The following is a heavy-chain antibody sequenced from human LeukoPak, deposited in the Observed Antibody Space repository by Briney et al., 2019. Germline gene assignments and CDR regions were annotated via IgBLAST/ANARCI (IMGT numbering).Heavy chain of an antibody. V-gene: IGHV3-33*06. D-gene: IGHD3-16*01. J-gene: IGHJ5*02. CDR1: GFTFSSYG. CDR2: IGYDASKI. Sequence: PGGSLRLSCAASGFTFSSYGMHWVRQAPGKGLEWVADIGYDASKIYYVDSVKGRFTISRDNPKNTLYLQMNSLRAEGTAVYYCAKERAVSYDYAWEIVSWGERSLVTVSS. CDR3: AKERAVSYDYAWEIVS.